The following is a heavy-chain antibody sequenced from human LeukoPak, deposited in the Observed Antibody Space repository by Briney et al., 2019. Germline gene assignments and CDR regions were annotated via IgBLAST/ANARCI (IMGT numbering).Heavy chain of an antibody. D-gene: IGHD1-14*01. CDR2: INPNSGGT. CDR1: GYTFTSYD. J-gene: IGHJ4*02. CDR3: ARVCQPFVYKVFDY. Sequence: GASVKVSCKASGYTFTSYDINWVRQATGQGLEWMGWINPNSGGTNYAQKFQGRVTMTRDTSISTAYMELSRLRSDDTAVYYCARVCQPFVYKVFDYWGQGTLVTVSS. V-gene: IGHV1-2*02.